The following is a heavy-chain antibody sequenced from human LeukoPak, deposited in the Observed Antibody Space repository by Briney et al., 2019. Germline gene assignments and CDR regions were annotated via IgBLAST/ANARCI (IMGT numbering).Heavy chain of an antibody. CDR1: GFTFSSYG. J-gene: IGHJ4*02. D-gene: IGHD6-19*01. CDR2: ISYDGSNK. Sequence: GRSLRLSCAASGFTFSSYGMHWVRQAPGKGLEWVSVISYDGSNKYYADSVKGRFTISRDNSKNTLYLQMNSLRAEDTAVYYCARGRTYSSAWPATFDYWGQGTLVTVSS. V-gene: IGHV3-30*03. CDR3: ARGRTYSSAWPATFDY.